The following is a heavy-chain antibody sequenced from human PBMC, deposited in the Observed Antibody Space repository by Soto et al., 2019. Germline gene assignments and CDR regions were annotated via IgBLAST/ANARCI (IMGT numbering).Heavy chain of an antibody. V-gene: IGHV3-23*01. CDR1: GFTFGNYA. J-gene: IGHJ5*02. D-gene: IGHD1-26*01. Sequence: SLRLSCAASGFTFGNYAMSWVRQAPGKGLVWVLVIFGTGDRTYYADSVKGRFTISRDNARNSVYLQMNILESEDTAVYYCAKLPWEVAPSWGQGTLVTVSS. CDR2: IFGTGDRT. CDR3: AKLPWEVAPS.